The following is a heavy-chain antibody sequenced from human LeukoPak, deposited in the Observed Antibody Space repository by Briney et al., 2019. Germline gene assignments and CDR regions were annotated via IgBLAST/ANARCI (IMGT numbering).Heavy chain of an antibody. D-gene: IGHD1-1*01. J-gene: IGHJ4*02. CDR1: GGSFSGYY. CDR2: INHSGST. V-gene: IGHV4-34*01. CDR3: AREKEGNWNDGEIDY. Sequence: SETLSLTCAVYGGSFSGYYWSWIRQPPGKGLEWIGEINHSGSTNYNPSLKSRVTISVDTSKNQFSLKLSSVTAADTAVYYCAREKEGNWNDGEIDYWGQGTLVTVSS.